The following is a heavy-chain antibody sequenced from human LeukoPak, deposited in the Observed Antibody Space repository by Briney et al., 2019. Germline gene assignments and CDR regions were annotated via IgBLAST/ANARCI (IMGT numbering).Heavy chain of an antibody. CDR2: IYTSGST. CDR1: GGSISSGSYY. D-gene: IGHD3-3*01. V-gene: IGHV4-61*02. CDR3: ARDANDFWSGYSDY. J-gene: IGHJ4*02. Sequence: SETLSLTCTVSGGSISSGSYYWSLIRQPADKGLSWIGSIYTSGSTTYNPSLESRVTISVDTSKIQFAQQLSSVAAADTAVYYCARDANDFWSGYSDYWGQGTLVTVSS.